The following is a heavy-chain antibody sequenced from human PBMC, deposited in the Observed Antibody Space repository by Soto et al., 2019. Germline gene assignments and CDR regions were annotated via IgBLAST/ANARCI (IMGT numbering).Heavy chain of an antibody. CDR2: IYPGDSDT. Sequence: PGESLKISCKGSGYSFPTFWIGWVRQMPGKGLEWMGVIYPGDSDTRYSPSFQGQVTMSADSSISTAYLQWTSLKASDTAIYYCERRGRTAYYNMDVWGQGTTVTVSS. CDR1: GYSFPTFW. J-gene: IGHJ6*02. V-gene: IGHV5-51*01. D-gene: IGHD3-9*01. CDR3: ERRGRTAYYNMDV.